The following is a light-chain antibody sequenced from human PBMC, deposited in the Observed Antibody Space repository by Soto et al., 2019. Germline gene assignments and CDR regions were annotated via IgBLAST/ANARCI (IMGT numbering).Light chain of an antibody. CDR1: SSDVGNYNL. J-gene: IGLJ2*01. CDR3: CSYAGSTTWV. Sequence: QSALTQPASVSGSPGQSITISCTGTSSDVGNYNLVSWYQEQPGKAPKLMISEDSKRPSGVSNRFSGSKSGDTASLTISGLQAEDEADYYCCSYAGSTTWVFGGGTKLTVL. V-gene: IGLV2-23*01. CDR2: EDS.